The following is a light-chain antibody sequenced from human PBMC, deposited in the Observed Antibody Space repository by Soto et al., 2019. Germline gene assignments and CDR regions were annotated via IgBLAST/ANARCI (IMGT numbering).Light chain of an antibody. Sequence: EIVMTQSPATLSLSPGERATLSCRASQSVSSSLGWYQQKPGQAPRLLIYDASSRATGIPARFSGSGSGTDFTLTISSLEPEDFAVYYCQQRSNWPRLTFGGGTNVEIK. CDR2: DAS. CDR3: QQRSNWPRLT. CDR1: QSVSSS. J-gene: IGKJ4*01. V-gene: IGKV3-11*01.